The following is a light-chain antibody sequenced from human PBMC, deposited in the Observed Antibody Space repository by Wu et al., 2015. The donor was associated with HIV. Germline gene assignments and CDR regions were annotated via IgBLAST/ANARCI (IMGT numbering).Light chain of an antibody. CDR2: AAI. J-gene: IGKJ1*01. CDR3: QQSYSSPWT. V-gene: IGKV1-39*01. Sequence: IQLTQSPSSLSASVGDRVTITCRASQRISSHLNWYQQKPGKAPRLLIYAAINLQSGVPLRFSGSGSGTEFTLTISSLQSEDFASYFCQQSYSSPWTFGQGTKVEIK. CDR1: QRISSH.